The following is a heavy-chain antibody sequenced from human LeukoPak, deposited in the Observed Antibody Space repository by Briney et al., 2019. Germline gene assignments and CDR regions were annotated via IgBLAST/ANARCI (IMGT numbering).Heavy chain of an antibody. CDR2: IYYSGST. J-gene: IGHJ4*02. V-gene: IGHV4-59*01. CDR1: GGSISSYY. CDR3: ARSQGYFDY. Sequence: SETLSLTCTVSGGSISSYYWSWIRQPPGKGLEWIGYIYYSGSTNYNPSLKSRVTISVDTSKNQFSLRLSSVTAADTAVYYCARSQGYFDYWGQGTLVTVSS.